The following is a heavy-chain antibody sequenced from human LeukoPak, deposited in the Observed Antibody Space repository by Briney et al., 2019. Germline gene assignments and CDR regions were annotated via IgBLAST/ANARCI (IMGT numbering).Heavy chain of an antibody. CDR1: VYTLTDYY. V-gene: IGHV1-2*02. Sequence: ASVNVSCKASVYTLTDYYVHWVRQTPGQGLEWMEWINPKNGGTNYAQKFQDRVTMTRDTSISAAYMVMSRLRSDETAVYYCARSVGFSHFDYWGPGTLVTVSS. D-gene: IGHD3-10*01. J-gene: IGHJ4*02. CDR3: ARSVGFSHFDY. CDR2: INPKNGGT.